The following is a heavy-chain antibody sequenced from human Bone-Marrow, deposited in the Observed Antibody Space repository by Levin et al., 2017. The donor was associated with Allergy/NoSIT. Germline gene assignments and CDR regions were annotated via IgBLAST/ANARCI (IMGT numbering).Heavy chain of an antibody. CDR3: ARDAFGSGSCQMQH. CDR2: IWDDGRNQ. Sequence: GGSLRLSCAASGFTFSTHGMHWVRQAPGKGLEWVAVIWDDGRNQLYADAVKGRFTISRDNSRNTVFLQMTSLRAEDTAVYFCARDAFGSGSCQMQHWGQGTLVTVSS. J-gene: IGHJ1*01. V-gene: IGHV3-33*01. CDR1: GFTFSTHG. D-gene: IGHD3-10*01.